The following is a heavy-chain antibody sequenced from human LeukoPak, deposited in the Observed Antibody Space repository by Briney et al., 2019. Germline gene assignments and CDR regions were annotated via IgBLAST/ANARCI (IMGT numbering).Heavy chain of an antibody. V-gene: IGHV3-7*05. CDR1: GFTFSNAW. D-gene: IGHD6-13*01. CDR2: IKVEGSEK. J-gene: IGHJ5*02. CDR3: ARGYSSPNWFDP. Sequence: GGSLRLSCAASGFTFSNAWMSWVRQAPGKGLEWVANIKVEGSEKYYVDSVKGRFTISRDNAKNSLYLEMNSLRAEDTAVYYCARGYSSPNWFDPWGQGSLVTVSS.